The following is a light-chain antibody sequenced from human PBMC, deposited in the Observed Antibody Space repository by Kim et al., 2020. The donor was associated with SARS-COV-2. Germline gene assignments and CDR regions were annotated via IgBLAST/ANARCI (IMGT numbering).Light chain of an antibody. J-gene: IGKJ1*01. Sequence: DIVLTQSPATLSLSPGDRATLSCRASQSVSSSYVAWYQQKPNQAPRLLIYGTSSRATGIPGRFSGSGSGTDFIPTISRLGPEVFAMYYCQQYTDTVMCTFGQGTKVEIK. CDR2: GTS. CDR1: QSVSSSY. CDR3: QQYTDTVMCT. V-gene: IGKV3-20*01.